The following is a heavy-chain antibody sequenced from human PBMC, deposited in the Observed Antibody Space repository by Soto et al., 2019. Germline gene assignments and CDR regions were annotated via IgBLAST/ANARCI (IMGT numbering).Heavy chain of an antibody. V-gene: IGHV6-1*01. CDR3: ARLIGNSWLDS. CDR1: GDSVSTNSAT. Sequence: QVQLQQSGPGLVKPSQTLSLTCAISGDSVSTNSATWDWIRQSPSRGLEWLGRTYYRSKWDYDYSASVKGRINITPDTTNNPVSLHLDSVTPDDTAVYYCARLIGNSWLDSWGQGTLVTVSS. CDR2: TYYRSKWDY. D-gene: IGHD2-8*01. J-gene: IGHJ5*01.